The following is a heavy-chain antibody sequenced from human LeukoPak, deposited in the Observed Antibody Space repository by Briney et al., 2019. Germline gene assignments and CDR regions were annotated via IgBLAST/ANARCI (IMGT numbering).Heavy chain of an antibody. CDR1: GYTFTSSD. Sequence: ASVKVSCKASGYTFTSSDINRVRQATGQGLEWMGWMNPNSGNTGYAQKFQGRVTMTMNTSISTAYMELSSLRSEDTAVYYCARGGYGSGSYPIDSWGQGTLVTVSS. J-gene: IGHJ4*02. D-gene: IGHD3-10*01. CDR2: MNPNSGNT. CDR3: ARGGYGSGSYPIDS. V-gene: IGHV1-8*01.